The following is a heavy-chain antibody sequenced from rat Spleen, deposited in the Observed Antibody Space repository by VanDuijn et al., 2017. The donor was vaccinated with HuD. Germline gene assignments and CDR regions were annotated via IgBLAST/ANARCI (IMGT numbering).Heavy chain of an antibody. CDR1: GFTFSNYG. V-gene: IGHV5-19*01. CDR2: INTGGGRT. CDR3: ARHPQLGVYWYFDF. Sequence: EVPLVEFGGGLVQPGRSLKLSCAASGFTFSNYGMHWIRRAPTKGLEWVASINTGGGRTYYRDSVQGRFTISRDNAKNTLYLQMDSLRSEDTATYYCARHPQLGVYWYFDFWGPGTMVTVSA. D-gene: IGHD5-1*01. J-gene: IGHJ1*01.